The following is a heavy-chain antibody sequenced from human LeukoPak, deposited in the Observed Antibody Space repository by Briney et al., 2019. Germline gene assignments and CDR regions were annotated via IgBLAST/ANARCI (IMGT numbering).Heavy chain of an antibody. CDR2: IYYSGST. Sequence: PSETLSLTCIVSGGSISSYYWSWIRQPPGKGLGWIGYIYYSGSTNYNPSLKSRVTISVDTSKNQFSLRLISVTSADTAVYYCARSYSSGFFDYWGQGTLVTVSS. V-gene: IGHV4-59*01. CDR1: GGSISSYY. J-gene: IGHJ4*02. CDR3: ARSYSSGFFDY. D-gene: IGHD6-25*01.